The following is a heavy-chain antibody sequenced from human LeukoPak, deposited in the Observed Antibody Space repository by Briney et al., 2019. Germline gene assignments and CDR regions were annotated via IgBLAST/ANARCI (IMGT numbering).Heavy chain of an antibody. V-gene: IGHV4-39*07. CDR2: IYISGST. D-gene: IGHD6-6*01. Sequence: SETLSLTCTVSGGSISSSSYYWGWIRQPPGKGLEWIGRIYISGSTNYNPSLKSRVTMSVDPSKNQFSLKLSSVTAADTAVYYCARDKGEYSSSHIDYWGQGTLVTVSS. CDR1: GGSISSSSYY. J-gene: IGHJ4*02. CDR3: ARDKGEYSSSHIDY.